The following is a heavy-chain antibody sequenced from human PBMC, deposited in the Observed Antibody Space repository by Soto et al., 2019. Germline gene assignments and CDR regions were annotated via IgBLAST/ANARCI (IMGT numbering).Heavy chain of an antibody. CDR3: VRPFRFLEWSTFRH. Sequence: QLQLQESGPGLVKPSETLSLTCTGSGGSIDSGDYYWGWVRQSPGKGLEWIGSISSSGVTSYNPSLQTRITMSVDSSMTHFSLRLTSVTAADAAVYFCVRPFRFLEWSTFRHWGQGTQVTVSS. CDR1: GGSIDSGDYY. V-gene: IGHV4-39*02. D-gene: IGHD3-3*01. J-gene: IGHJ4*02. CDR2: ISSSGVT.